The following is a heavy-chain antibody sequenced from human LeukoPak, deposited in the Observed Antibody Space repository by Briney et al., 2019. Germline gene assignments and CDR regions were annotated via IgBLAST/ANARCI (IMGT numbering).Heavy chain of an antibody. CDR2: IGISDVDT. V-gene: IGHV3-23*01. CDR1: GFTISSQA. J-gene: IGHJ4*02. CDR3: AKDAPGAGGFDY. Sequence: GGSLRLSCAASGFTISSQAMSWVRQAPGKGLDCVSTIGISDVDTLYADSVKGRFTISRDNSKNTLYLQMNSLRAGDTAVYYCAKDAPGAGGFDYWGQGTLVTVSS. D-gene: IGHD1-14*01.